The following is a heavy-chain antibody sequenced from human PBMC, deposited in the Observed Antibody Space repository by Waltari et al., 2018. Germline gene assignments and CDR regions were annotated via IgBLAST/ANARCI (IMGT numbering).Heavy chain of an antibody. D-gene: IGHD2-21*01. Sequence: QVQLQESGPRLVKASETLSLTCTASGGSISSHYWSWIRQPAGKGLEWIGRIYTSGNTNYNPSLKSRVSMSVDTSKNQFSLKLSSVTAADTAMYYCAGEGVPYCGGDCYQFGYWGQGTLVTVSS. CDR3: AGEGVPYCGGDCYQFGY. V-gene: IGHV4-4*07. CDR2: IYTSGNT. CDR1: GGSISSHY. J-gene: IGHJ4*02.